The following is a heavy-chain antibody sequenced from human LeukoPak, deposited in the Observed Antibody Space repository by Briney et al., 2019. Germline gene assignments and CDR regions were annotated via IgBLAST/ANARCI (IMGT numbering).Heavy chain of an antibody. J-gene: IGHJ4*02. CDR2: VNSDGSTT. Sequence: GGSLRLSCAASGFTFSSYWMHWVRQAPGKGLVWVSRVNSDGSTTSYADSVKGRFTISRDNAKNTLYLQMNSLRAEDAAVYYCASDFWSGYYTPMGVNYWGQGTLVTVSS. CDR1: GFTFSSYW. D-gene: IGHD3-3*01. CDR3: ASDFWSGYYTPMGVNY. V-gene: IGHV3-74*01.